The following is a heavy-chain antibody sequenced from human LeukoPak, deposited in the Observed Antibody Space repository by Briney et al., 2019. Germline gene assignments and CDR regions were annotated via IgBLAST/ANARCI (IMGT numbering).Heavy chain of an antibody. CDR2: IWYDGSNK. Sequence: PGGSLRLSCAASGFTFSSYWMHWVRQAPGKGLEWVAVIWYDGSNKYYADSVKGRFTISRDNSKNTLYLQMNSLRAEDTAVYYCASGMATIARWGQGTLVTVSS. J-gene: IGHJ4*02. CDR1: GFTFSSYW. V-gene: IGHV3-33*08. CDR3: ASGMATIAR. D-gene: IGHD5-24*01.